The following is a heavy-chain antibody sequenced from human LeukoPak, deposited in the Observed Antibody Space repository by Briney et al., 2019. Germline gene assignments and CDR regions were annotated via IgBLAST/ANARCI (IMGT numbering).Heavy chain of an antibody. Sequence: GGSLRLSRAASGFTFSSYEMNWVRQAPGKGLEWVSYISSSGSTIYYADSVKGRFTISRDNAKNSLYLQMNSLRAEDTAVYYCARDSGRGYGMDVWGKGTTVTVSS. CDR1: GFTFSSYE. CDR3: ARDSGRGYGMDV. J-gene: IGHJ6*04. D-gene: IGHD2-15*01. CDR2: ISSSGSTI. V-gene: IGHV3-48*03.